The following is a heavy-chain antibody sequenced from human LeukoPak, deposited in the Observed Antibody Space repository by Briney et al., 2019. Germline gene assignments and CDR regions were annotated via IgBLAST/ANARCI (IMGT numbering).Heavy chain of an antibody. D-gene: IGHD2-15*01. V-gene: IGHV1-69*13. CDR2: IIPIFGTA. Sequence: GAPVKVSCKASGGTFSSYAISWVRQAPGQGLEWMGGIIPIFGTANYAQKFQGRVTITADESTSTAYMELSSLRSEDTAVYYCARDDCSGGSCYYSRRNWFDPWGQGTLVTVSS. CDR1: GGTFSSYA. J-gene: IGHJ5*02. CDR3: ARDDCSGGSCYYSRRNWFDP.